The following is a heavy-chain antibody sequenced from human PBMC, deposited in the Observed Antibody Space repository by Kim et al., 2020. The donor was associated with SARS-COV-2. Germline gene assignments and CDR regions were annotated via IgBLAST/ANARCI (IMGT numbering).Heavy chain of an antibody. J-gene: IGHJ4*02. CDR2: INHSGST. V-gene: IGHV4-34*01. CDR3: ARGLRGGCYLVTLDY. D-gene: IGHD1-26*01. CDR1: GGSFSGYY. Sequence: SETLSLTCAVYGGSFSGYYWSWIRQPPGKGLEWIGEINHSGSTNYNPSLKSRVTISVDTSKNQFSLKLSSVTAADTAVYYCARGLRGGCYLVTLDYWGQG.